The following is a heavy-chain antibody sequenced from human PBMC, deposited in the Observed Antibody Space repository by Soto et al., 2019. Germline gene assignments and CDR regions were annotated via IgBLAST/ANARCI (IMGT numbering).Heavy chain of an antibody. CDR3: ARGPWGIFGVVGAYGMDV. CDR1: GGTFSSYA. J-gene: IGHJ6*02. D-gene: IGHD3-3*01. Sequence: QVQLVQSGAEVKKSGSSVKVSCKASGGTFSSYAISWVRQAPGQGLEWMGGIIPIFGTANYAQKFQGRVTITADESTSTAYMELSSLRSEDTAVYYCARGPWGIFGVVGAYGMDVWGQGTTVTVSS. V-gene: IGHV1-69*01. CDR2: IIPIFGTA.